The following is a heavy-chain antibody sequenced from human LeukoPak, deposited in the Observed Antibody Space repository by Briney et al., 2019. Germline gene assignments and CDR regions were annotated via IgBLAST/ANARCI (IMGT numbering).Heavy chain of an antibody. CDR1: GYIFTNYW. J-gene: IGHJ2*01. Sequence: GESLKISCKGSGYIFTNYWIAWVRQMPGKGLEWMGITYPHDSDTRYSPSFQGQITISADRSISTAYLQWSSLKASDTAIYYCARGGEWLRFSPYWYFDLWGRGTLVTVSS. CDR3: ARGGEWLRFSPYWYFDL. D-gene: IGHD5-12*01. CDR2: TYPHDSDT. V-gene: IGHV5-51*01.